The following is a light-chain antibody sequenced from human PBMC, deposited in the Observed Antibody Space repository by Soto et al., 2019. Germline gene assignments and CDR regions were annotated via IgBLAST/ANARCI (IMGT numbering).Light chain of an antibody. CDR2: SAS. CDR3: LQESNYPLT. CDR1: QGVRDD. J-gene: IGKJ4*01. V-gene: IGKV1-6*01. Sequence: IQMTQSPSSLSASVGDRVTITCRASQGVRDDVGWYQQKPGKATKLLIYSASTLQSGLPSSCSGSGSGTDFTLTISGLQPEYFATYYCLQESNYPLTFGGGTKVEIK.